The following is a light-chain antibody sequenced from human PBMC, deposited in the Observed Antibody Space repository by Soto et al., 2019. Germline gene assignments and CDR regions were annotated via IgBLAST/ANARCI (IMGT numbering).Light chain of an antibody. Sequence: QSVLTQPASVSGSPGQSITISCTGTSSDVGGYKYVSWYQQHPGKAPKLMIYDIRHRPSGVSNRFSGSKSGNTASLTISGLQAEDEADYYCSSYTSSSTRVFGTGTKVTVL. CDR2: DIR. CDR3: SSYTSSSTRV. J-gene: IGLJ1*01. CDR1: SSDVGGYKY. V-gene: IGLV2-14*03.